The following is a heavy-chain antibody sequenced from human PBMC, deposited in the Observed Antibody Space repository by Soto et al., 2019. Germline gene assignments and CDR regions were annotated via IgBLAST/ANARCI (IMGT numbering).Heavy chain of an antibody. CDR2: VYYSGTT. D-gene: IGHD4-17*01. CDR1: GGSVSDKTYY. CDR3: ARTTAVPNTLRSRYFFDY. V-gene: IGHV4-61*01. Sequence: PSETLSLTCSVSGGSVSDKTYYWSWIRQPPGKRLEGIGYVYYSGTTNYNPSLKSPVTTSVDLSKNPFSLRLRSVTTADTALYYCARTTAVPNTLRSRYFFDYWGQGTLVTVSS. J-gene: IGHJ4*02.